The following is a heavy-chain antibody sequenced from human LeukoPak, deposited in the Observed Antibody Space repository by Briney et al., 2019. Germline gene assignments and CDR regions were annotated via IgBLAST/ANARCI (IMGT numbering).Heavy chain of an antibody. CDR1: GGSISSGSYY. V-gene: IGHV4-61*02. D-gene: IGHD6-6*01. J-gene: IGHJ4*02. CDR2: IYTSGST. Sequence: PSETLPLTCTVSGGSISSGSYYWSWIRQPAGKGLEWIGRIYTSGSTNYNPSLKSRVTISVDTSKNQFSLKLSPVTAADTAVYYCAREPYSSSYFDYWGQGTLVTVSS. CDR3: AREPYSSSYFDY.